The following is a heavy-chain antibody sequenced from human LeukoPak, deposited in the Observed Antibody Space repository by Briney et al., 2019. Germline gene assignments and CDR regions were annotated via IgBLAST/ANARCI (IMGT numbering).Heavy chain of an antibody. V-gene: IGHV7-4-1*02. CDR3: ARHHSGLCVGSSSYRFLP. CDR1: GYTFTSYN. D-gene: IGHD6-13*01. J-gene: IGHJ5*02. CDR2: INTNTGNT. Sequence: ASVKVSCKASGYTFTSYNMHWVRQAPGQGLEWMGWINTNTGNTTYAQGFTGRFVFSLDTSVSTAYLQISSLKAEDTAVYYCARHHSGLCVGSSSYRFLPWGQGTLVTVSS.